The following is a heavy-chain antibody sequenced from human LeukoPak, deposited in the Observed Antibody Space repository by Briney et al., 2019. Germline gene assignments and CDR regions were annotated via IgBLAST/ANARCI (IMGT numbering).Heavy chain of an antibody. J-gene: IGHJ6*03. CDR3: ARDLYYYYYYMDV. Sequence: GGSLRLSCAASGFTFSMYGMNWVRQAPGKGLEWVSYISSSGSTIYYADSVKGRFTISRDNAKNSLYLQMNSLRAEDTAVYYCARDLYYYYYYMDVWGKGTTVTVSS. CDR2: ISSSGSTI. V-gene: IGHV3-48*04. CDR1: GFTFSMYG.